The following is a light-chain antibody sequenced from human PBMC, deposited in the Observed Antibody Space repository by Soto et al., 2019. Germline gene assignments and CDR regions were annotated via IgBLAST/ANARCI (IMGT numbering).Light chain of an antibody. Sequence: QSVLTQPPSVSGTPGQRVTISCSGSSSNIGSNTVNWYQQLPGTTPKLLIYSDNQRPSGVPDRFSGSKSGTSASLAISGLQSEDEADYYCAAWDGSLNGVLFGGGTKLTVL. CDR2: SDN. CDR3: AAWDGSLNGVL. J-gene: IGLJ2*01. V-gene: IGLV1-44*01. CDR1: SSNIGSNT.